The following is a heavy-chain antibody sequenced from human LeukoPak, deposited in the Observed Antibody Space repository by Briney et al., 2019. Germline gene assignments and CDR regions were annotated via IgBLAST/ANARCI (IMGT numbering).Heavy chain of an antibody. CDR3: ATLTVTTYHDAFDI. Sequence: PGGSLRLSCAASGFTFSSYWMHWVRQAPGKGLVWVSRINSDGSSTSYADSVKGRFTISRDNAKNTLYLQMNSLRAEDAAVYYCATLTVTTYHDAFDIWGQGTMVTVSS. D-gene: IGHD4-17*01. V-gene: IGHV3-74*01. CDR2: INSDGSST. J-gene: IGHJ3*02. CDR1: GFTFSSYW.